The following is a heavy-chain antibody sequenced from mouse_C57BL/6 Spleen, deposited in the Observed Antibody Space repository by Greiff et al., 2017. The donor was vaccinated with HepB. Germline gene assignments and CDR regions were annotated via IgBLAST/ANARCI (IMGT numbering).Heavy chain of an antibody. J-gene: IGHJ2*01. V-gene: IGHV14-2*01. Sequence: EVQLVESGAELVKPGASVKLSCTASGFNIKDYYMHWVKQRTEQGLEWIGRIDPEDGETKYASKFQGKATITADTSSNTAYLQLSSLTSEDTAVYYCARSRDGYSGYFDYWGQGTTLTVSS. CDR3: ARSRDGYSGYFDY. CDR2: IDPEDGET. CDR1: GFNIKDYY. D-gene: IGHD2-3*01.